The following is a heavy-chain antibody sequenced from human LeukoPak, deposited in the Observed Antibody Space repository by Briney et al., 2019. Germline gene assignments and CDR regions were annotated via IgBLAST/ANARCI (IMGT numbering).Heavy chain of an antibody. Sequence: GGSLRLSXAASGFTFRDNYMSWIRQAPGKGPEWLCYISGSGTDINYAAPVKGRFTISRDNAKNSLFLQMNNLRVEDTAVYYCVRGPGRDGGYWGQGTLVTVSP. CDR2: ISGSGTDI. D-gene: IGHD1-26*01. CDR1: GFTFRDNY. V-gene: IGHV3-11*04. CDR3: VRGPGRDGGY. J-gene: IGHJ4*02.